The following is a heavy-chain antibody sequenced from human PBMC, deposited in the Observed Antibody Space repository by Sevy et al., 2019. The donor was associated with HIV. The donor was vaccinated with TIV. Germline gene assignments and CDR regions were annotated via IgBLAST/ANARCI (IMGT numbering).Heavy chain of an antibody. CDR1: GASISSYS. CDR3: ARGGQLAAFDY. V-gene: IGHV4-59*12. D-gene: IGHD1-1*01. Sequence: SETLSLTCTVSGASISSYSWSWIRQPPGKGLEWIGHISDSGTTNYNPFLKSRVTILADTSKSEFSLKLRSMTAADTAVYFCARGGQLAAFDYWGQGTLVTVSS. CDR2: ISDSGTT. J-gene: IGHJ4*02.